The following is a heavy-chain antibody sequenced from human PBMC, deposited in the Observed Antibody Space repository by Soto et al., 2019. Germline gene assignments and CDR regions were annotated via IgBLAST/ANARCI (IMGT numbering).Heavy chain of an antibody. CDR1: GFTFSSYA. J-gene: IGHJ4*02. V-gene: IGHV3-23*01. D-gene: IGHD1-26*01. Sequence: EVQLLESGGGLVPPGGSLRLSCAASGFTFSSYAMSWVRQVPGKGLEWLAGITFRGDNTYYADSVKGRFTLSRDNSRNRLDLQMNSLKVEDTALYYCAKLGTMGVFDNWGQGTLLTVSS. CDR3: AKLGTMGVFDN. CDR2: ITFRGDNT.